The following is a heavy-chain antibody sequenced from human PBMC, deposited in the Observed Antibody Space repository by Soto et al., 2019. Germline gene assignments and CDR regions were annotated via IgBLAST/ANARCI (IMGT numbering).Heavy chain of an antibody. V-gene: IGHV4-39*01. CDR2: IYYSGST. Sequence: QLQLQESGPGLVKPSETLSLTCTVSGGSISSSSYYWGWIRQPPGKGLEWIGSIYYSGSTYYNPSLKSRVTISVDTSKNQFSLKLSSVTAADTAVYYCARHDADRGYDILTGVFDYWGQGTLVTVSS. D-gene: IGHD3-9*01. CDR1: GGSISSSSYY. J-gene: IGHJ4*02. CDR3: ARHDADRGYDILTGVFDY.